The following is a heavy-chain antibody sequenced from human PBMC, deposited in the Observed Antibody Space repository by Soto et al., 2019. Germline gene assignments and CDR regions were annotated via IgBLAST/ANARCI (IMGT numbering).Heavy chain of an antibody. V-gene: IGHV3-53*01. Sequence: EVQLVESGGGLIQPGGSLRLSCAASGFTVSSNYMSWVRQAPGKGLEWVSVIYSGGSTYYADSVKGRFTISRDNSKNTLYLQMNSPRAEDTAVYSCARGIAAAGALYDYWGQGTLVTVSS. CDR2: IYSGGST. CDR3: ARGIAAAGALYDY. D-gene: IGHD6-13*01. CDR1: GFTVSSNY. J-gene: IGHJ4*02.